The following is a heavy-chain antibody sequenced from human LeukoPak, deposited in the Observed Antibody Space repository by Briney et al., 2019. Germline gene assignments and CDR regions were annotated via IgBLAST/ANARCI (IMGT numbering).Heavy chain of an antibody. Sequence: SVKVSCKASGYTFTSYDINWVRQATGQGLEWMGGIIPIFGTANYAQKFQGRATITADKSTSTAYMELSSLRSEDTAVYYCAREGPAVTTIRAFDIWGQGTMVTVSS. CDR3: AREGPAVTTIRAFDI. CDR2: IIPIFGTA. J-gene: IGHJ3*02. CDR1: GYTFTSYD. V-gene: IGHV1-69*06. D-gene: IGHD4-17*01.